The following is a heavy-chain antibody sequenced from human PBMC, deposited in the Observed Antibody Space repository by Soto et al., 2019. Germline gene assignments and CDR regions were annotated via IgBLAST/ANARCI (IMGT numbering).Heavy chain of an antibody. D-gene: IGHD3-3*01. Sequence: EASVKVSCKASGGTFSSYAISWVRQAPGQGLEWMGGIIPIFGTANYAQKLQGRVTMTTDTSTSTAYMELRSLRSEDTAVYYCAREVITIFGVVYYYYYGMDVWGQGTTVTVS. CDR1: GGTFSSYA. CDR3: AREVITIFGVVYYYYYGMDV. J-gene: IGHJ6*02. V-gene: IGHV1-69*05. CDR2: IIPIFGTA.